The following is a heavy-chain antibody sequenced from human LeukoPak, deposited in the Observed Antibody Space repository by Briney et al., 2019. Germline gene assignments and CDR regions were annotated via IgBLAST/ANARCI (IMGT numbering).Heavy chain of an antibody. CDR3: ARELVSSPKNDLGVDY. D-gene: IGHD3-9*01. CDR1: GYTFTGYY. J-gene: IGHJ4*02. CDR2: INPNSGGT. V-gene: IGHV1-2*02. Sequence: ASVKLSCKASGYTFTGYYMHWGRQAPGQGLEWMRRINPNSGGTNYAQKFQGRVTMTRDTSISTAYMELSRLRSDDTAVYYCARELVSSPKNDLGVDYWGQGTLVTVSS.